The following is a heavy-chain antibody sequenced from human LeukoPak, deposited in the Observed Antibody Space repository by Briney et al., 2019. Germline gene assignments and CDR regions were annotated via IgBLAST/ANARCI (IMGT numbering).Heavy chain of an antibody. Sequence: PGRSLRLSCAASGFSFSSNAMHWVRQAPGKGLGWLAIIWYDGSNEYYADSVKGRFTISRDNSKNTLYLQMNSLRAENTAVYYCARGGKSARPDYWGQGTLVIVSA. D-gene: IGHD6-6*01. V-gene: IGHV3-33*01. CDR2: IWYDGSNE. CDR3: ARGGKSARPDY. J-gene: IGHJ4*02. CDR1: GFSFSSNA.